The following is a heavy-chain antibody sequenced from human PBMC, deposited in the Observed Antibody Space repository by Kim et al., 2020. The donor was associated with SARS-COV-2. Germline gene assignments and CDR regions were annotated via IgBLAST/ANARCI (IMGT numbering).Heavy chain of an antibody. D-gene: IGHD5-18*01. CDR3: ARDQWIQPPVDYGMDV. CDR1: GGSISSYY. Sequence: SETLSLTCTVSGGSISSYYWSWIRQPPGKGLEWIGYIYYSGSTNYNPSLKSRVTISVDTSKNQFSLKLSSVTAADTAVYYCARDQWIQPPVDYGMDVWGQGTTVTVSS. CDR2: IYYSGST. J-gene: IGHJ6*02. V-gene: IGHV4-59*01.